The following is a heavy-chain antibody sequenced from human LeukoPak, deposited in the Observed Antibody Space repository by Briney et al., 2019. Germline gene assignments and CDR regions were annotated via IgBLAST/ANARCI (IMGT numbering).Heavy chain of an antibody. CDR2: INHSGST. Sequence: SETLSLTCAVYGGSFSGYYWSWIRQPPGKGLEWIGEINHSGSTNYNPSLKSRVTISVDTSKNQFSLKLSSVTAADTAVYYCARQGPDQGYYYAPAYYYMDVWGKGTTVTISS. J-gene: IGHJ6*03. CDR3: ARQGPDQGYYYAPAYYYMDV. D-gene: IGHD3-10*01. V-gene: IGHV4-34*01. CDR1: GGSFSGYY.